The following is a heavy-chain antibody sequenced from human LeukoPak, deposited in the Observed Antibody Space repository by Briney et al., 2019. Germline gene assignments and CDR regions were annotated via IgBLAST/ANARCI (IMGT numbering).Heavy chain of an antibody. CDR2: IYTSGST. CDR1: GGSISSGSYY. D-gene: IGHD6-19*01. V-gene: IGHV4-61*02. Sequence: PSQTLSLTCTVSGGSISSGSYYWTWIRQTAGKGREWIGRIYTSGSTNYNPSLKSRVTISVDTSKNQFSLNLSSVTAADTAMYYCARGRTVAGFDYWGQGTLVTVSS. J-gene: IGHJ4*02. CDR3: ARGRTVAGFDY.